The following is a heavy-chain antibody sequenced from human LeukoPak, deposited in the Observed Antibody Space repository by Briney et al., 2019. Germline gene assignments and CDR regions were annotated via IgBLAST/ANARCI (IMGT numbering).Heavy chain of an antibody. Sequence: GGSLRLSCAASGFTFSSYWMSWVRQAPGKGLEWVAFIRYDGSNKYYAESVKGRFTISRDNSKNTLYLQMNSLRAEDTAVYYCAKDLRYRYCSSTSCYREGDYWGQGTLVTVSS. D-gene: IGHD2-2*02. V-gene: IGHV3-30*02. CDR1: GFTFSSYW. J-gene: IGHJ4*02. CDR3: AKDLRYRYCSSTSCYREGDY. CDR2: IRYDGSNK.